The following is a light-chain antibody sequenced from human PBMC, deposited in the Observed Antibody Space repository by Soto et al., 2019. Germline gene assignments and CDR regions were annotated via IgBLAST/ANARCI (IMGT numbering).Light chain of an antibody. V-gene: IGLV1-44*01. J-gene: IGLJ2*01. CDR3: AAWDDSLNGPV. CDR1: SSNIGSNT. Sequence: QSVLTQPPSASGTPGQRVTISCSGSSSNIGSNTVNWYQQLPGTAPKLLIYSNNQRPSGVPARFSGSKSGTSASLAISGLQSEDEADYYCAAWDDSLNGPVFGGGTKVT. CDR2: SNN.